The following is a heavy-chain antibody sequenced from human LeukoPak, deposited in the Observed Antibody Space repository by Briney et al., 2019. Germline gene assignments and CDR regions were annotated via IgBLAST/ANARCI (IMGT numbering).Heavy chain of an antibody. CDR2: ITWNSDIK. CDR1: GFSFGDYA. D-gene: IGHD3-10*01. Sequence: LGRSLRLSCAASGFSFGDYAMHWVRQAPGKGLEWVSGITWNSDIKAYADAVKGRFTVSRDNAKNSLYLQMNSLRSDDTALYYCARAPISGSYSQYFYMDVWGKGTTVTISS. J-gene: IGHJ6*03. CDR3: ARAPISGSYSQYFYMDV. V-gene: IGHV3-9*01.